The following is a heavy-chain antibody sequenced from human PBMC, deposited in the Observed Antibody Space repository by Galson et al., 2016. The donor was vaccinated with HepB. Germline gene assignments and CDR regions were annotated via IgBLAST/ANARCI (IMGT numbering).Heavy chain of an antibody. CDR3: ARLRGWSFDL. CDR2: IKEDGSDT. Sequence: SLRLSCAAPGFTFSSFWMTWVRQAPGKGLEWVANIKEDGSDTYYVDSVRGRFTVSRDNAKKSLFLQMSSLRAEDTAVYYYARLRGWSFDLWGRGTLVTVSS. D-gene: IGHD4-17*01. CDR1: GFTFSSFW. J-gene: IGHJ2*01. V-gene: IGHV3-7*01.